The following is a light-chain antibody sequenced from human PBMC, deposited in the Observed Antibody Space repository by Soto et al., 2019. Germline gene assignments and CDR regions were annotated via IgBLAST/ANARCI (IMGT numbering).Light chain of an antibody. CDR1: QSISSY. CDR2: AAS. CDR3: QQSYSTPPFT. Sequence: DIQMTQSPSSLSASVGDRVTITCRASQSISSYLNWYPQKPGKAPKLLIYAASSLQSGVPSRFSGSGSGTDFTLTISSLQPADFAPYYCQQSYSTPPFTFGPGTKVDIK. V-gene: IGKV1-39*01. J-gene: IGKJ3*01.